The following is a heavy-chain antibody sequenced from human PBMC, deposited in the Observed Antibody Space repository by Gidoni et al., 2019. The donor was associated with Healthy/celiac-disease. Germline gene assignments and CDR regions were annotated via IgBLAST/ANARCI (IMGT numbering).Heavy chain of an antibody. Sequence: QVTLKQSGPVLVKPTETLTLTCTVSGFSLSNARMGVRWIRQPPGKALEWLAHIFANDEKSYSTSLKSRLTISKDTSKSQVVLTMTNMDPVDTATYYCARILRIAAAGENDYWGQGTLVTVSS. D-gene: IGHD6-13*01. CDR1: GFSLSNARMG. CDR2: IFANDEK. CDR3: ARILRIAAAGENDY. V-gene: IGHV2-26*01. J-gene: IGHJ4*02.